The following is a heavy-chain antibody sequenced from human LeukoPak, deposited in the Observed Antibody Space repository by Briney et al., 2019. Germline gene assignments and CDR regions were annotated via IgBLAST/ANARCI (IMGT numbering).Heavy chain of an antibody. V-gene: IGHV3-48*04. CDR1: GFSFHSYA. CDR2: ISANGITT. Sequence: GGSLRLSCAASGFSFHSYAMAWVRQAPGQGLEWISYISANGITTYYADSVKGRFTISRDNARNSLSLYMNFLRAEDTAVYYCASSLNTVIISPYYFDYWGQGTLVTVSS. J-gene: IGHJ4*02. CDR3: ASSLNTVIISPYYFDY. D-gene: IGHD4-11*01.